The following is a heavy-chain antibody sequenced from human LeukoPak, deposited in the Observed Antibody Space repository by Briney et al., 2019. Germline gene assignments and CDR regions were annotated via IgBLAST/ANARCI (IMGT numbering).Heavy chain of an antibody. Sequence: PGGSLRLSCAASGFTFSSYAMSWLRQAPGKGLEWVSAISGSGGSTYYADSVKGRFTISRDNSKNTLYLQMNSLRAEDTAVYYCAKDEGRGVYWYFDLWGRGTLVTVSS. CDR1: GFTFSSYA. CDR2: ISGSGGST. J-gene: IGHJ2*01. V-gene: IGHV3-23*01. CDR3: AKDEGRGVYWYFDL. D-gene: IGHD3-10*01.